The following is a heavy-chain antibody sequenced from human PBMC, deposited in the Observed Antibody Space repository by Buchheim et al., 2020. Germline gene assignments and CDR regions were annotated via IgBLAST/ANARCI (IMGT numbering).Heavy chain of an antibody. Sequence: QVQLQESGPGLVKPSGTLSLTCAVSGGPISSSNWWSWVRQPPGKGLEWIGEIYHSGSTNYNPSLKSRVTISVDKSNNQFSPELSSVTAADTAVYYCARVWYGVAWSYYYYGMDVWGQGTT. D-gene: IGHD4-17*01. CDR3: ARVWYGVAWSYYYYGMDV. CDR2: IYHSGST. V-gene: IGHV4-4*02. CDR1: GGPISSSNW. J-gene: IGHJ6*02.